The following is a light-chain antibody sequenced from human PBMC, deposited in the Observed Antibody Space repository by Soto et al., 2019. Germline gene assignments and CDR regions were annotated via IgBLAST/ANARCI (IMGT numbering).Light chain of an antibody. V-gene: IGKV3-20*01. CDR2: DAS. CDR1: QSVANNF. CDR3: QQYASSPIT. Sequence: EIVLTQSAGTLSLSPGERATLSCRASQSVANNFLAWYQQTPGQAPRLLISDASRRATGTPDRFSGSGSGTDFTLTISRLEPEDFAVYYCQQYASSPITFGQGTRLEIK. J-gene: IGKJ5*01.